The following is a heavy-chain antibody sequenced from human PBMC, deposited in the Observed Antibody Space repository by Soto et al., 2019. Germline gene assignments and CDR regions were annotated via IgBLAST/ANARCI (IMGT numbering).Heavy chain of an antibody. V-gene: IGHV4-59*01. CDR1: GGSISSYY. Sequence: SETLSLTCTVSGGSISSYYWSWIRQPPGKGLEWIGYIYYSGSTNYNPSLKSRVTISVDTSKNQFSLKLSSVTAADTAVYYCAREGGRYYYDSSGYYYRGIDYWGQGTLVTVSS. CDR2: IYYSGST. J-gene: IGHJ4*02. D-gene: IGHD3-22*01. CDR3: AREGGRYYYDSSGYYYRGIDY.